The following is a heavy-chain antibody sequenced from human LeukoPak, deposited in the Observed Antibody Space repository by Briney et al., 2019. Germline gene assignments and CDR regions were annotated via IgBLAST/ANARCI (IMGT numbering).Heavy chain of an antibody. CDR1: GGSFSGYY. J-gene: IGHJ4*02. CDR3: ARRLSPYYYDSSGYQFDY. D-gene: IGHD3-22*01. CDR2: INHSGST. V-gene: IGHV4-34*01. Sequence: SETLSLTCAVYGGSFSGYYWSWIRQPPGKGLEWIGEINHSGSTNYNPSLKSRVTISVDTSKNHFSLKLSSVTAADTAVYYCARRLSPYYYDSSGYQFDYWGQGTLVTVSS.